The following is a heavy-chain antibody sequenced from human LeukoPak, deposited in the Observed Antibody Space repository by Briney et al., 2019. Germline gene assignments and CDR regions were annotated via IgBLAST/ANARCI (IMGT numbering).Heavy chain of an antibody. CDR1: GFTFSRHW. CDR3: ARDGYNHLFDY. D-gene: IGHD5-24*01. Sequence: GGSLRLSCAASGFTFSRHWMSWVRQAPGKGLEWVSYISSSSSTIYYADSVKGRFTISRDNAKNSLYLQMNSLRAEDTAVYYCARDGYNHLFDYWGQGTLVTVSS. V-gene: IGHV3-48*04. CDR2: ISSSSSTI. J-gene: IGHJ4*02.